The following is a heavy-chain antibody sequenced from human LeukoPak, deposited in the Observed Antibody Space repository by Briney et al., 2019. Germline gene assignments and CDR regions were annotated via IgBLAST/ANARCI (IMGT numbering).Heavy chain of an antibody. J-gene: IGHJ6*03. V-gene: IGHV3-30-3*01. CDR3: AKGGYSYGYYMDV. CDR2: ISYDGSDK. D-gene: IGHD5-18*01. CDR1: GFTFSSYS. Sequence: GGTLRLSCAASGFTFSSYSMHSVRQAPGKGLEWVAVISYDGSDKYYADSVKGRFTISRDNSNNTLYLQMNSLRAEDTAVYYCAKGGYSYGYYMDVWGKGTTVTVSS.